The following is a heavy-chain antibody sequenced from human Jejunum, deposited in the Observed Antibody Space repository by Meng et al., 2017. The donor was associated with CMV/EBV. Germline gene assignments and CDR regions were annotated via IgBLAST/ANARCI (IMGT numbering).Heavy chain of an antibody. D-gene: IGHD3-3*01. CDR3: VHTGNNWSRDYREYYFHY. CDR2: IYWNDYR. J-gene: IGHJ4*02. Sequence: LSKSGVGVGWMRQPPAKTLEWLALIYWNDYRRYRPSLQSRLTVTKDSSKNQVVLTVTDVDPVDAGTYYCVHTGNNWSRDYREYYFHYWGQGTLVTVSS. CDR1: LSKSGVG. V-gene: IGHV2-5*04.